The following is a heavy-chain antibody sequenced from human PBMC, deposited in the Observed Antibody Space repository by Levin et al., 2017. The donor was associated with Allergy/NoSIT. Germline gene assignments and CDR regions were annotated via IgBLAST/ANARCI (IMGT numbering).Heavy chain of an antibody. J-gene: IGHJ3*02. V-gene: IGHV3-23*01. CDR1: GFTFSSYA. CDR3: AKGVLRYFGAWGNDAFDI. CDR2: ISGSGGST. Sequence: GESLKISCAASGFTFSSYAMSWVRQAPGKGLEWVSAISGSGGSTYYADSVKGRFTISRDNSKNTLYLQMNSLRAEDTAVYYCAKGVLRYFGAWGNDAFDIWGQGTMVTVSS. D-gene: IGHD3-9*01.